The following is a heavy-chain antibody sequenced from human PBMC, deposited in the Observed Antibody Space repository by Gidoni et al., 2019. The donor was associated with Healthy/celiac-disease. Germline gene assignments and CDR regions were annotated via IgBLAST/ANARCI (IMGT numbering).Heavy chain of an antibody. J-gene: IGHJ6*02. CDR3: ARGPLWFGRPYYGMDV. CDR2: INHSGST. Sequence: QVQLQQSGAGLLKPSETLSLTCAVYGGSFSCYYWSWIRQPPGKGLEWIGEINHSGSTNYNPSLKSRVTISVDTSKNQFSLKLSSVTAADTAAYYCARGPLWFGRPYYGMDVWGQGTTVTVSS. CDR1: GGSFSCYY. V-gene: IGHV4-34*01. D-gene: IGHD3-10*01.